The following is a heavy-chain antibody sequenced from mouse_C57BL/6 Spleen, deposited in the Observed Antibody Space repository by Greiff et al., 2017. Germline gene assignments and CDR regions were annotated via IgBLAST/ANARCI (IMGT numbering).Heavy chain of an antibody. J-gene: IGHJ2*01. CDR2: INPNNGGT. D-gene: IGHD2-5*01. CDR3: GRSYYSNYKVDY. Sequence: EVQLQQSGPELVKPGASVKMSCKASGYTFTDYNMHWVKQSHGKSLEWIGYINPNNGGTSYNQKFKGKATLTVNKSSSTAYMELRSLTSEDSAVYYCGRSYYSNYKVDYWGQGTTLTVSS. V-gene: IGHV1-22*01. CDR1: GYTFTDYN.